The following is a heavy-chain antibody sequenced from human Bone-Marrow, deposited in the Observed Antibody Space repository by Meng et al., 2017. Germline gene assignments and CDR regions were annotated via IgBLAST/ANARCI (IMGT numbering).Heavy chain of an antibody. Sequence: QVQLLESGGGVVQPGRSLRLSCAASGFTFSSYAMHWVRQAPGKGLEWVAVISYDGSNKYYADSVKGRFTISRDNSKNTLYLQMNSLRAEDTAVYYCARVVWGYWGQGTLVTVSS. CDR3: ARVVWGY. V-gene: IGHV3-30*01. CDR2: ISYDGSNK. CDR1: GFTFSSYA. J-gene: IGHJ4*02. D-gene: IGHD1-26*01.